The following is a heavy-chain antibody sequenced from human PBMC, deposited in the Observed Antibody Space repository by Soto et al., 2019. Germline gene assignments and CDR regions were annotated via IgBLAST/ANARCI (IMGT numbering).Heavy chain of an antibody. D-gene: IGHD1-26*01. J-gene: IGHJ6*02. Sequence: GGSLILSCAASGFTFDNYAMSWVRQAPGKGLEWVSGITGSGENTYYADSVRGRFTISRGNSKNTLYVQLNSLRVEDTAIYYCAKVSLGATTITDFYYYGMDVWGQGTMVTVS. CDR1: GFTFDNYA. CDR2: ITGSGENT. CDR3: AKVSLGATTITDFYYYGMDV. V-gene: IGHV3-23*01.